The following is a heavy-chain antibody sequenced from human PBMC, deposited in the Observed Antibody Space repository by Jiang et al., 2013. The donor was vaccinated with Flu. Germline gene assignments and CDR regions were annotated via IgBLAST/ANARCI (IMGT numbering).Heavy chain of an antibody. CDR1: GGTFSNCA. D-gene: IGHD6-19*01. CDR3: ARDHPDSGGSGRAEGWFDP. CDR2: IIPTFNTA. J-gene: IGHJ5*02. V-gene: IGHV1-69*01. Sequence: VQLVESGAEVKKPGSSVKVSCKVSGGTFSNCAISWVRQAAGQGLEWMGGIIPTFNTATFAQKFQGRITITADESTNTAYMELSSLTYDDTAVYYCARDHPDSGGSGRAEGWFDPWGQGNPGHRLL.